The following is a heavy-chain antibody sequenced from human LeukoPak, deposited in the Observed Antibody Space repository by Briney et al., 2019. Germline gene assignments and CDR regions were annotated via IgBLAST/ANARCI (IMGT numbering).Heavy chain of an antibody. J-gene: IGHJ4*02. CDR1: GYTFTGYY. D-gene: IGHD1-1*01. V-gene: IGHV1-2*02. Sequence: GASVKVSCKASGYTFTGYYMHWVRQAPGQGLEWMGWINPNSGGTNYAQKFQGRVTMTRDTSISTAYMELRSLRSDDTAVYYCARNGGPSYNWSPRGYFDYWGQGTLVTVSS. CDR2: INPNSGGT. CDR3: ARNGGPSYNWSPRGYFDY.